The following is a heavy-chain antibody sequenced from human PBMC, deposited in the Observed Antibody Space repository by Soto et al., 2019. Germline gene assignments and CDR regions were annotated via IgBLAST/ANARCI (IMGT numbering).Heavy chain of an antibody. Sequence: RGESLKISCKGSGYSFTSYWISWVRQMPGKGLEWMGRIDPSDSYTNYSPSFQGHVTISADKSISTAYLQWSSLKASDTAMYYCALSGYSYGWDAFDIWGQGTMVTVSS. CDR3: ALSGYSYGWDAFDI. CDR2: IDPSDSYT. D-gene: IGHD5-18*01. J-gene: IGHJ3*02. CDR1: GYSFTSYW. V-gene: IGHV5-10-1*01.